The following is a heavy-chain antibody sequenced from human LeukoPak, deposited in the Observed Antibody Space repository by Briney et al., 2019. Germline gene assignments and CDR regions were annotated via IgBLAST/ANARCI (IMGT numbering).Heavy chain of an antibody. Sequence: SETLSLTCTVSGGSISSSSYYWGWIRQPPGKGLEWIGSIYYSGSTYYNPPLKSRVTISVDTSKNQFSLKLSSVTAADTAVYYCARRTHGSTPGHWFDPWGQGTLVTVSS. D-gene: IGHD6-13*01. J-gene: IGHJ5*02. CDR2: IYYSGST. CDR3: ARRTHGSTPGHWFDP. CDR1: GGSISSSSYY. V-gene: IGHV4-39*01.